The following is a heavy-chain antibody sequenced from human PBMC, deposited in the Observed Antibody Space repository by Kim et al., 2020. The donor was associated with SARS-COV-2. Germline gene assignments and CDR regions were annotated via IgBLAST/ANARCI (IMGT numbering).Heavy chain of an antibody. D-gene: IGHD2-2*02. CDR2: IYYSGST. CDR1: GGSISSGGYY. Sequence: SETLSLTCTVSGGSISSGGYYWSWIRQHPGKGLEWIGYIYYSGSTYYNPSLKSRVTISVDTSKNQFSLKLSSVTAADTAVYYCARGGYCSSTSCYTNYYYGMDVWGQGTTVTVSS. V-gene: IGHV4-31*03. CDR3: ARGGYCSSTSCYTNYYYGMDV. J-gene: IGHJ6*02.